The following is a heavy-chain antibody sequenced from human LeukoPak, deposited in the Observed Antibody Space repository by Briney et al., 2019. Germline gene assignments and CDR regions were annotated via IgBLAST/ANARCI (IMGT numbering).Heavy chain of an antibody. CDR3: ARLGILRDYYYYGMDV. Sequence: SETLSLTCTVSGGSISSSYYYWGWIRQPPGKGLEWIGSIYYSGSTYYNPSLNSRVTISVDTSKNQFSLKLSSVTAADTAVYYCARLGILRDYYYYGMDVWGQGTTVTVSS. J-gene: IGHJ6*02. CDR2: IYYSGST. V-gene: IGHV4-39*01. D-gene: IGHD5/OR15-5a*01. CDR1: GGSISSSYYY.